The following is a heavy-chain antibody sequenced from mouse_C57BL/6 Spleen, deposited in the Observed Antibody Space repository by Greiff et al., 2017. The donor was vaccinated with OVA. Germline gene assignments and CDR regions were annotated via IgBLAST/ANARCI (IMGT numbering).Heavy chain of an antibody. J-gene: IGHJ3*01. CDR3: AREGLIYYGNSPFAY. Sequence: VQLKESGPELVKPGASVKIPCKASGYTFTDYNMDWVKQSHGKSLEWIGDINPNNGGTIYNQKFKGKATLTVDKSSSTAYMELRSLTSEDTAVYYCAREGLIYYGNSPFAYWGQGTLVTVSA. V-gene: IGHV1-18*01. CDR2: INPNNGGT. D-gene: IGHD2-1*01. CDR1: GYTFTDYN.